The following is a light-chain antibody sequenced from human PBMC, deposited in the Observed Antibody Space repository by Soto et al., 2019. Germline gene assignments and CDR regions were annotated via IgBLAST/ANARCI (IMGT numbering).Light chain of an antibody. J-gene: IGKJ1*01. CDR2: DAS. Sequence: EIQMTQSPSTLSASVGDTVSVTCRASEDVAKFLAWHPQKPGRAPEILISDASDLESGVPSRFRGSGSGPDFTLIIVGQQPDDAVTYYCQQSKSVYTFGQRKQVAIK. V-gene: IGKV1-5*01. CDR3: QQSKSVYT. CDR1: EDVAKF.